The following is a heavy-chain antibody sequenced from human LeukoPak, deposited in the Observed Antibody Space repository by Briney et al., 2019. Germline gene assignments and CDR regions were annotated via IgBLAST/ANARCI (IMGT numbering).Heavy chain of an antibody. Sequence: TGGSLRLSCEGSGFTFSNYWMGWVRQAPGKGLEWVANIKQDESEKYYVDSVKGRFTISRDNAKNSLYLQMNILRAEDTAVYYCARDSTYATRFDYWGQGTLVTVSS. J-gene: IGHJ4*02. D-gene: IGHD2-15*01. CDR3: ARDSTYATRFDY. CDR2: IKQDESEK. CDR1: GFTFSNYW. V-gene: IGHV3-7*01.